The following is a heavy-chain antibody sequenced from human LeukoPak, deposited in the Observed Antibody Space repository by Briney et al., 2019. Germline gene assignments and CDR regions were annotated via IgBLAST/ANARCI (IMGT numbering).Heavy chain of an antibody. J-gene: IGHJ3*02. CDR2: ISTDGGTT. CDR1: GFTFSDYS. V-gene: IGHV3-64*01. Sequence: GGSLRLSRTTSGFTFSDYSMHWVRQAPGKGLEYVSTISTDGGTTYYANSVKGRFTISRDNSKNTLFLQMGSLRAEDTAVYYCARDSMVGGGGAFDIWGQGTMVTVSS. CDR3: ARDSMVGGGGAFDI. D-gene: IGHD3-10*01.